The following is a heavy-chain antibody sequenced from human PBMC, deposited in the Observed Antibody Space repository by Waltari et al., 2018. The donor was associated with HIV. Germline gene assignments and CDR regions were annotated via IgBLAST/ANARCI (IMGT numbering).Heavy chain of an antibody. CDR1: GFTRTTAW. CDR2: IKSEDDGGTT. J-gene: IGHJ4*02. V-gene: IGHV3-15*01. Sequence: EVQLVESGGGLVKPGESLRLSCAAAGFTRTTAWMSWVRQAPGKGLEWVGRIKSEDDGGTTDYAAPVKGRFTISRDDSKNALYLQMNSLKTEDTALYYCTSTGGGITDYWGQGTLVTVSS. CDR3: TSTGGGITDY. D-gene: IGHD2-15*01.